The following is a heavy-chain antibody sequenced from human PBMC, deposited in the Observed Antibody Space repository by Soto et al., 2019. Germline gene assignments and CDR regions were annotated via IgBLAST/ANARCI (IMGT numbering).Heavy chain of an antibody. Sequence: PSETLSLTCTVSGGSISSYYWSWIRQPPGKGLEWIGYIYYSGSTNYNPSLKSRVTISVGTSKNQFSLKLSSVTAADTAVYYCARGIDTAMADYYFDYWGQGTLVTVSS. D-gene: IGHD5-18*01. CDR3: ARGIDTAMADYYFDY. V-gene: IGHV4-59*01. CDR1: GGSISSYY. CDR2: IYYSGST. J-gene: IGHJ4*02.